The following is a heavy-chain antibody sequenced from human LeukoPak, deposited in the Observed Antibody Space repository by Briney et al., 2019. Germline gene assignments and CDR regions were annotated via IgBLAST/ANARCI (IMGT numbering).Heavy chain of an antibody. CDR2: IYENGGTT. J-gene: IGHJ4*02. D-gene: IGHD2-21*01. CDR3: AKDFRIGYSAHFDY. Sequence: GGSLRLSCAASGFTFRSHAMSWVRQAPEKGLEFVSGIYENGGTTYYADSVKGRFSISRDNSKNTLYLQMDSLKGEDTAVYYCAKDFRIGYSAHFDYWGQGALVTVSS. CDR1: GFTFRSHA. V-gene: IGHV3-23*01.